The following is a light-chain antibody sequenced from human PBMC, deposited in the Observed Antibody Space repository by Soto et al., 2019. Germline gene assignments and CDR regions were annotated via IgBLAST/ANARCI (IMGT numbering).Light chain of an antibody. CDR2: DAS. CDR3: HQYNNWPRT. J-gene: IGKJ1*01. CDR1: QSVSSN. Sequence: EIGMTHSPTTLSVTPGERATLSCRASQSVSSNLAWYQQKPGQAPRLLIYDASTRATGIPARFSGSGSGTEFTLTISSLQSEDFAVYYCHQYNNWPRTFGQGTKV. V-gene: IGKV3-15*01.